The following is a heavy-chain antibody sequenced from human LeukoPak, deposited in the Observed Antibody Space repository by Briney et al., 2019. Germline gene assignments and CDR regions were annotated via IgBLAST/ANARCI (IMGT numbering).Heavy chain of an antibody. CDR3: VRQVDITMALPDY. Sequence: GASVKVSCKASGYTFSSYGITWVRQAPGQGIEWMGWISGYNGNTNYAQKFQGRVTMTTDTSTTTAYMELRSLRSDDTAVYYCVRQVDITMALPDYWGQGTLVTVSS. D-gene: IGHD5-18*01. J-gene: IGHJ4*02. V-gene: IGHV1-18*01. CDR1: GYTFSSYG. CDR2: ISGYNGNT.